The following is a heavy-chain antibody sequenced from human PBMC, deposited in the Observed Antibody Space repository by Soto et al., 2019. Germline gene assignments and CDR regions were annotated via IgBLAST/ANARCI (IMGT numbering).Heavy chain of an antibody. Sequence: QLQLQESGPRLVKPSETPSLICTVSGGSITSSRYRWGWVRQPQGTGLEWIGTIYVRGSTHYNPSLKCPVTISVDTSQSQFSLRLNSGLAADTAVYYCATVDGLGVVTPFIDYWGQGTLVTVAA. J-gene: IGHJ4*02. CDR1: GGSITSSRYR. CDR2: IYVRGST. CDR3: ATVDGLGVVTPFIDY. D-gene: IGHD3-3*01. V-gene: IGHV4-39*05.